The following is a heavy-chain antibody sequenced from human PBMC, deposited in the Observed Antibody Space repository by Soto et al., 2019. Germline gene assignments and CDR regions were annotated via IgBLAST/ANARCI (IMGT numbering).Heavy chain of an antibody. CDR2: IFYSGST. CDR3: ASMIGDPVLSFDS. Sequence: QVQLQESGPGLVKPSETLSLTCTVSGGSISSYYWSWLRQPPGKGLEWIGFIFYSGSTSSNPSLSGRVTISIDTAEYQFSLKLNSVTAADTAVYYFASMIGDPVLSFDSWGQGTLVAVSS. J-gene: IGHJ5*01. CDR1: GGSISSYY. D-gene: IGHD3-10*02. V-gene: IGHV4-59*01.